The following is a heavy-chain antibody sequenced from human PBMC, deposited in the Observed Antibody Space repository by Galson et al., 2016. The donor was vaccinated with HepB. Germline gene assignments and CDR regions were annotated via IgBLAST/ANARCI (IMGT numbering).Heavy chain of an antibody. CDR1: DYTFTGYG. Sequence: SVKVSCKASDYTFTGYGINWVRQAPGQGIEWMGWISVYNGNTDYAQIFKDRITLTTDTATSKAYMELRSLRLDDTSIYYCARFRDLLRDGMDVCGKGTSVTVSS. D-gene: IGHD3-10*01. V-gene: IGHV1-18*01. J-gene: IGHJ6*04. CDR2: ISVYNGNT. CDR3: ARFRDLLRDGMDV.